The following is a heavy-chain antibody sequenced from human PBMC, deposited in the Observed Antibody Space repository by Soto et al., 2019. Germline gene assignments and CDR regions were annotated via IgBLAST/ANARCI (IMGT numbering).Heavy chain of an antibody. Sequence: PGGSLRLSCAASGFTFSSYEMHRVRQAPGKGLEWISYISSTGSGTHYADSVKGRFTMSRDNTKNSVSLQMSSLRAEDTAVYYCVRDLHEPLATDALRVANWGQGTQVTVSS. J-gene: IGHJ4*02. V-gene: IGHV3-48*03. CDR3: VRDLHEPLATDALRVAN. CDR2: ISSTGSGT. CDR1: GFTFSSYE. D-gene: IGHD2-15*01.